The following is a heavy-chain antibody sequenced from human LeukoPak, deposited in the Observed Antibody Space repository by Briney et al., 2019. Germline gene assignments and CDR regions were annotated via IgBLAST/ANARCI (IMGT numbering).Heavy chain of an antibody. CDR1: GGSIISDNHF. D-gene: IGHD1-26*01. J-gene: IGHJ3*02. CDR2: IHHSGRA. CDR3: AREVNRPTDADAFDI. Sequence: SETLSLTCTVSGGSIISDNHFWSWIRQHPGKDLEWLGYIHHSGRAFYSPSLGSRLTISLDTSKNQFSLRLNSVIGADTAVYYCAREVNRPTDADAFDIWGQGTMVTVSS. V-gene: IGHV4-31*03.